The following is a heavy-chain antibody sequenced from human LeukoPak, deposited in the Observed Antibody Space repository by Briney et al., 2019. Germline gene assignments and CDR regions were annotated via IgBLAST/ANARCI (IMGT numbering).Heavy chain of an antibody. V-gene: IGHV5-51*01. CDR2: IYPDDSDT. Sequence: GESLKISCKGSGNRFTTSWIAWVRQMPEKGLEWMGVIYPDDSDTRYSPSFQGQVTISADRSITTAYLQWSSLKASDTAMYYCARLKRGSASPFDSWGQGTLVIVSS. CDR3: ARLKRGSASPFDS. CDR1: GNRFTTSW. J-gene: IGHJ4*02. D-gene: IGHD2-15*01.